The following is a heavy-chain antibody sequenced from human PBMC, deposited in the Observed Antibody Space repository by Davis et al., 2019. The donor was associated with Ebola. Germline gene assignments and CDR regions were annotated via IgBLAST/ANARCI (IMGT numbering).Heavy chain of an antibody. CDR3: ARDRGWLAHDY. Sequence: PGGSLRLSSAASGFTFGNYWMNWVRQAPGKGLAWIGQINEDGSQQYYLDSLKGRFTISRDNAKNSLYLQMNSLRPEDTAVYYCARDRGWLAHDYWGRGTLITVSS. CDR2: INEDGSQQ. CDR1: GFTFGNYW. J-gene: IGHJ4*02. D-gene: IGHD3-22*01. V-gene: IGHV3-7*01.